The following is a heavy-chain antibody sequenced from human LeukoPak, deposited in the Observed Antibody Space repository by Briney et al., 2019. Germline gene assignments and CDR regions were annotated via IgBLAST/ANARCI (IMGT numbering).Heavy chain of an antibody. D-gene: IGHD3-22*01. CDR2: INHSGST. V-gene: IGHV4-34*01. J-gene: IGHJ5*02. Sequence: SETLSLTCAVYGGSFSGYYWSWIRQPPGKGLEWIGEINHSGSTNYNPSLKSRVTLSVDTSKNQFSLKLSSVTAADTAVYYCARGVSGSYYDSSGYYYWGWFDPWGQGTLVTVSS. CDR3: ARGVSGSYYDSSGYYYWGWFDP. CDR1: GGSFSGYY.